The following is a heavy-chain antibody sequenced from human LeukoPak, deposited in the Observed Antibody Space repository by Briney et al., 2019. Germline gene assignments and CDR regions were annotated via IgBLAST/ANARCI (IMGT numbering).Heavy chain of an antibody. D-gene: IGHD3-10*01. V-gene: IGHV3-30*02. CDR3: AEHYYGSGSQKYYFDY. CDR1: GFVFGDYG. CDR2: VRNDGSDK. J-gene: IGHJ4*02. Sequence: GGSLRLSCAASGFVFGDYGMHWVRQAPGKGLEWVTMVRNDGSDKYYADSVKGRFTISRDNSKNTLYLQMNSLRPEDTAVYYCAEHYYGSGSQKYYFDYWGQGTLVTVSS.